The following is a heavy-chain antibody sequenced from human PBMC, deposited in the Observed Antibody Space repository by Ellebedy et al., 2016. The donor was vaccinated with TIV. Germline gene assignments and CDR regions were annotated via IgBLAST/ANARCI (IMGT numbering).Heavy chain of an antibody. Sequence: GGSLRLSCAASGFTFSSYWMSWVRQAPGKGLEWVANIKQDGSEKYYVDSVKGRFTISRDNAKNSLYLQMNSLRAEDTAVYYCVKVSCGGDCWAGIMDVWGQGTTVTVSS. CDR2: IKQDGSEK. J-gene: IGHJ6*02. V-gene: IGHV3-7*01. D-gene: IGHD2-21*02. CDR1: GFTFSSYW. CDR3: VKVSCGGDCWAGIMDV.